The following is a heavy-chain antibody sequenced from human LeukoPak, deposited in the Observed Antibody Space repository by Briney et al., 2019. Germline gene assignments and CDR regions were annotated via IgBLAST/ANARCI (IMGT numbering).Heavy chain of an antibody. CDR3: TTDWAGY. J-gene: IGHJ4*02. Sequence: PGGTLRLSCAASGFTFSTYGMSWVRQAPGKGLEWVSAISGSAFGTYYADSVKGRFTISRDNSKNTLYLQMSSLRAEDTAVYYCTTDWAGYWGQGTLVTVSS. V-gene: IGHV3-23*01. CDR1: GFTFSTYG. CDR2: ISGSAFGT. D-gene: IGHD3-16*01.